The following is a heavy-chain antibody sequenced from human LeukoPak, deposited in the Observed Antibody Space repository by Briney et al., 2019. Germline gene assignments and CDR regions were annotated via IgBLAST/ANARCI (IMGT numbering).Heavy chain of an antibody. CDR2: ISSSSSTI. CDR1: GFTFSSYS. D-gene: IGHD3-3*01. CDR3: AREGLLEWFLFALGY. V-gene: IGHV3-48*01. Sequence: TGGSLRLSCAASGFTFSSYSMNWVRQAPGKGLEWVSYISSSSSTIYYADSVKGRFTISGDNAKNSLYLQMNSLRAEDTAVYYCAREGLLEWFLFALGYWGQGTLVTVSS. J-gene: IGHJ4*02.